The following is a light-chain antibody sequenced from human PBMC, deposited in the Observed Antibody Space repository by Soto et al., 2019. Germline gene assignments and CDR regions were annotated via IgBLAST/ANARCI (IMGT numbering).Light chain of an antibody. CDR1: QSIRSER. V-gene: IGKV3-20*01. Sequence: PGERATLSCRASQSIRSERLAWYQQKPGQAPRLLIHGASTRATGIADRFSGSGSGTDFTLTISRLEPEDFAVYYCQLYGTSPKTFGQGTKVDIK. J-gene: IGKJ1*01. CDR2: GAS. CDR3: QLYGTSPKT.